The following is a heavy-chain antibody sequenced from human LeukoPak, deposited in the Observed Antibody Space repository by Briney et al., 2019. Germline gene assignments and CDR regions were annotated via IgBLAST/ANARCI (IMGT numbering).Heavy chain of an antibody. CDR2: ISGSGGST. Sequence: PGGSLRLSCAASGFTFSSYAMTWVRQAPGKGLEWVSAISGSGGSTYYADSVKGRFTISRDNSKNTLSLQMNSLRAEDTAVYYCAKTVSSGRTAEFDYWGQGTLVTVSS. CDR1: GFTFSSYA. D-gene: IGHD1-26*01. V-gene: IGHV3-23*01. CDR3: AKTVSSGRTAEFDY. J-gene: IGHJ4*02.